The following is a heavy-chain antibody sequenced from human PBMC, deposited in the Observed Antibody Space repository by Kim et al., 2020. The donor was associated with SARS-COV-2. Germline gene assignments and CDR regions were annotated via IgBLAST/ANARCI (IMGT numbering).Heavy chain of an antibody. D-gene: IGHD6-6*01. Sequence: GGSLRLSCAASGFTVSSNYMSWVRQAPGKGLGWVSVIYSGGSTYYADSVKGRFTISRDNSKNTLYLQMNSLRAEDTAVYYCARVTISSSDFFDYWGQGTLVTVSS. CDR2: IYSGGST. CDR3: ARVTISSSDFFDY. J-gene: IGHJ4*02. CDR1: GFTVSSNY. V-gene: IGHV3-66*01.